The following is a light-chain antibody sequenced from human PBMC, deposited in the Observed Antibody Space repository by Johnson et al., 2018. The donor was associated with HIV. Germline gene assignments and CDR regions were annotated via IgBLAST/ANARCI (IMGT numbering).Light chain of an antibody. V-gene: IGLV1-51*01. Sequence: QSVLTQPPSVSAAPGQKVTISCSGSTSNIGNNYVSWYQQLPGTAPKLLIYDNNKRPSGIPDRFSGSKSGTSATLGITGTQTGDEADYYCGTWDNSLSVYVFGTGTKVTVL. CDR3: GTWDNSLSVYV. J-gene: IGLJ1*01. CDR1: TSNIGNNY. CDR2: DNN.